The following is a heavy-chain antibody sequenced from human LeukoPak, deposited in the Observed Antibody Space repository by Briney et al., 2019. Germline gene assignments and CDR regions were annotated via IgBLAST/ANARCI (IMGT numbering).Heavy chain of an antibody. CDR3: AREVYSSSRPADAFDI. J-gene: IGHJ3*02. D-gene: IGHD6-13*01. Sequence: GGSLRLSCVGSGFIFSTYWMSWVRQAPGKGLEWVANIMQDGSEKNYVDSVKGRFTISRDNARNSLYLQMNSLGAEDTAVYYCAREVYSSSRPADAFDIWGQGTVVTVSS. CDR1: GFIFSTYW. CDR2: IMQDGSEK. V-gene: IGHV3-7*01.